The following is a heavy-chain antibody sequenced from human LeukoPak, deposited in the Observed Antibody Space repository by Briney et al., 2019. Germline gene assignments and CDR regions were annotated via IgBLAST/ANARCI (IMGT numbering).Heavy chain of an antibody. V-gene: IGHV3-7*01. CDR2: IKQDGSEK. D-gene: IGHD7-27*01. J-gene: IGHJ4*02. Sequence: GSLRLSCAASGFTFNIYAMSWVRQAPGKGLEWVANIKQDGSEKYYVDSVKGRFTISRDNAKNSLYLQMNSLRAEDTAVYYCAGSRGWGREVDYWGQGTLVTVSS. CDR3: AGSRGWGREVDY. CDR1: GFTFNIYA.